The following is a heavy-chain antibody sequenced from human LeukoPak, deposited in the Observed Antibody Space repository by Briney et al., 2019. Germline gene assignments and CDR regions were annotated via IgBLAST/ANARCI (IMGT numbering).Heavy chain of an antibody. CDR1: GGSITTYY. CDR2: IYYGGST. Sequence: SETLSLTCTVSGGSITTYYWSWIRQPPGKGLEWIAFIYYGGSTNYNPSLKSRVAISLDTSKTQFSLRLTSVTAADTAVYYCARHVIYSGVYSYWFDPWGQGTLVTVSS. CDR3: ARHVIYSGVYSYWFDP. D-gene: IGHD5-12*01. J-gene: IGHJ5*02. V-gene: IGHV4-59*08.